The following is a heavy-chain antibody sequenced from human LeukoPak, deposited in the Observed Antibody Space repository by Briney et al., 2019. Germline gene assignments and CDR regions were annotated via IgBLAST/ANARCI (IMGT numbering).Heavy chain of an antibody. J-gene: IGHJ6*03. CDR1: GFSFNSYS. V-gene: IGHV3-48*01. D-gene: IGHD3-10*01. Sequence: GGSLRLSCSASGFSFNSYSMNWVRQAPGKGLEWVSYISSSSSTIYYADSVKGRFTISRDNAKNSLYLQMNSLRAEDTALYYCAKGSGSYYPYYYMDVWGKGTTVTISS. CDR3: AKGSGSYYPYYYMDV. CDR2: ISSSSSTI.